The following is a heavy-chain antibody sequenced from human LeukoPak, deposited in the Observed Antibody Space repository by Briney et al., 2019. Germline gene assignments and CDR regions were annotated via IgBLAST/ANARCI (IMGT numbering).Heavy chain of an antibody. CDR2: LYRGGNT. CDR1: GLTVSDNF. J-gene: IGHJ4*02. V-gene: IGHV3-66*01. CDR3: ARDRIEGATSNFDY. Sequence: GGSPRLSCAASGLTVSDNFMSWVRQAPGKGLEWVSVLYRGGNTYYADSVRGRFTISRDNSKNMVYLQMNSLTAEDTAVYYCARDRIEGATSNFDYWGQGTRVPVRS. D-gene: IGHD2-21*01.